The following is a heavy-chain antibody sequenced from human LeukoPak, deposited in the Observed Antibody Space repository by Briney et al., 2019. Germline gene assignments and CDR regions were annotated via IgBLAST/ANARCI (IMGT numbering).Heavy chain of an antibody. J-gene: IGHJ4*02. CDR3: AVTYYYDSSGNPSLFDY. CDR1: GGTFSSYA. Sequence: ASVKVSCKASGGTFSSYAISWVRQAPGQGLEWMGGIIPIFGTANYAQKLQGRVTMTTDTSTSTAYMELRSLRSDDTAVYYCAVTYYYDSSGNPSLFDYWGQGTLVTVSS. CDR2: IIPIFGTA. V-gene: IGHV1-69*05. D-gene: IGHD3-22*01.